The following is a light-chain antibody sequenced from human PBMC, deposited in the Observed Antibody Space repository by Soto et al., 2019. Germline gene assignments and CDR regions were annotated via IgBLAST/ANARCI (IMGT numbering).Light chain of an antibody. CDR1: SSDVGGYNY. J-gene: IGLJ2*01. CDR3: STSNGSSSPVI. V-gene: IGLV2-14*03. CDR2: DVS. Sequence: QSVLTQPASVSGSPGQSITISCTGTSSDVGGYNYVSWYQHHPGKAPKLIIYDVSNRPSGVSNRFSGSKSGNTATLTITGLQPEDEADYYCSTSNGSSSPVIFGGGTKLTVL.